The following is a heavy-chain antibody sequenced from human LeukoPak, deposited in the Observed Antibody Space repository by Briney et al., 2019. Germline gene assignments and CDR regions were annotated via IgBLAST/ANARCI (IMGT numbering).Heavy chain of an antibody. V-gene: IGHV3-49*04. CDR3: AKTTAGYSSGRYPGWPVDY. J-gene: IGHJ4*02. CDR2: IRNQAHGETP. Sequence: GGSLRLSCTASGFNFGDYGMTWVRQAPGKGLEWVGFIRNQAHGETPDYAASVKGRFTISKDISKTVAYLQMDSLRAEDTAVYYCAKTTAGYSSGRYPGWPVDYWGQGTLVTVSS. CDR1: GFNFGDYG. D-gene: IGHD6-19*01.